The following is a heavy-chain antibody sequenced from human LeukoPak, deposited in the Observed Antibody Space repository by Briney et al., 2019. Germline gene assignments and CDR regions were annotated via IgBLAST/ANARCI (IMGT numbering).Heavy chain of an antibody. Sequence: SETLSLTCTVSGGSISSYYWSWIRQPPGKGLEWIGCIYYSGSTNYNPSLKSRVTISVDTSKNQFSLKLSSVTAADTAVYYCARTYADYYGSGSYYYYYGMDVWGQGTTVTVSS. V-gene: IGHV4-59*08. D-gene: IGHD3-10*01. CDR3: ARTYADYYGSGSYYYYYGMDV. J-gene: IGHJ6*02. CDR1: GGSISSYY. CDR2: IYYSGST.